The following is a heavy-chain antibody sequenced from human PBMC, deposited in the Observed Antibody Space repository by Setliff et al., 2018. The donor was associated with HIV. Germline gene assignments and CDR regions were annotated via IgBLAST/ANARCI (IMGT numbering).Heavy chain of an antibody. J-gene: IGHJ6*03. CDR3: ARGIGTRYNYYMDV. CDR1: GHSISSGYF. CDR2: IYQSGNA. D-gene: IGHD1-20*01. Sequence: SETLSLTCAVSGHSISSGYFCGWIRQTPGKGLEWIGNIYQSGNAYYNPSLKSRVTMSADTSRNQLSLKLSSVTAADTAVYYCARGIGTRYNYYMDVWGIGTTVTVSS. V-gene: IGHV4-38-2*01.